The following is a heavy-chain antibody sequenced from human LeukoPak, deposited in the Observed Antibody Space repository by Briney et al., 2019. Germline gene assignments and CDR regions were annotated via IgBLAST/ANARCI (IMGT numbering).Heavy chain of an antibody. CDR1: GFTFSSYG. V-gene: IGHV3-30*03. D-gene: IGHD3-3*01. J-gene: IGHJ4*02. Sequence: GGSLRLSCAASGFTFSSYGMHWVRQAPGKGLEWVAVISYDGSNKYYADSVKGRFTISRDNSKNTLYLQMNSLRAEDTAVYYCARDLLRFLEWLRAFDYWGQGTLVIVSS. CDR3: ARDLLRFLEWLRAFDY. CDR2: ISYDGSNK.